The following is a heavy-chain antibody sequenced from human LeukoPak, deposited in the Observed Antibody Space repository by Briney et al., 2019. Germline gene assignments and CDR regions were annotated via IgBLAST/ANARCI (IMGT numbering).Heavy chain of an antibody. J-gene: IGHJ2*01. CDR3: ARPLTTSGWYFDL. V-gene: IGHV1-2*02. CDR1: GYTFTGFY. Sequence: ASVKVSCKASGYTFTGFYIHWVRQAPGQGLEWTGWINPNSGGTNYAQKFQDRVTMTRDTSISTAYMELSSLRSDDTAIYYCARPLTTSGWYFDLWGRGTLVTVSS. CDR2: INPNSGGT. D-gene: IGHD1-14*01.